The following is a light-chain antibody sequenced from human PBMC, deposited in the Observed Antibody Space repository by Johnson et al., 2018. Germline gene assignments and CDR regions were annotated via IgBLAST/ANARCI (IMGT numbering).Light chain of an antibody. J-gene: IGLJ1*01. CDR1: SSNIGNNY. V-gene: IGLV1-51*01. CDR3: GTWDSSLSAGNV. CDR2: DNN. Sequence: QSVLTQPPSVSAAPGQKVTISCSGSSSNIGNNYVSWYQQLPGTAPKLLIYDNNKRPSGIPDRFSGSKSGTSATLGITGLQTGDEADYYCGTWDSSLSAGNVVGTGTKVTGL.